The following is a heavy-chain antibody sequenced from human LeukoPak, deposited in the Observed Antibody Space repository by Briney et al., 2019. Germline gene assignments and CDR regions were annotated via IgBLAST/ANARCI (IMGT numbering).Heavy chain of an antibody. D-gene: IGHD4-17*01. CDR3: ARGPGMTTVTSDAFDI. V-gene: IGHV4-31*03. Sequence: PSETLSLTCTVSGGSISSGGYYWSWIRQHPGKGLEWIGYIYYSGSTYYNPSLKSRVTISVDTSKNQFSLKLSSVTAADTAVYYCARGPGMTTVTSDAFDIWGQGTMVTVSS. J-gene: IGHJ3*02. CDR2: IYYSGST. CDR1: GGSISSGGYY.